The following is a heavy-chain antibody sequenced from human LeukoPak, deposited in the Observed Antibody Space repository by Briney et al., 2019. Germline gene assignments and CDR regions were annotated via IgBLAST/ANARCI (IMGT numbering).Heavy chain of an antibody. V-gene: IGHV3-23*01. CDR3: AKRLRVLEQPTRV. Sequence: PGGSLRLSCAASGFTFSSYAMSWVRQAPGKGLEWVSAISGSGGSTYYADSVKGRFTISRDNSKNTLYMQMNSLRAEDTAVYYCAKRLRVLEQPTRVWGQGTLVTVSS. CDR1: GFTFSSYA. D-gene: IGHD1/OR15-1a*01. CDR2: ISGSGGST. J-gene: IGHJ4*02.